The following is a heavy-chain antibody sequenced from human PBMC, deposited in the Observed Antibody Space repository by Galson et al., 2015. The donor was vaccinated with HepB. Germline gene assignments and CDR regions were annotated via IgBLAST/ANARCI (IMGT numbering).Heavy chain of an antibody. J-gene: IGHJ4*02. CDR1: GYTFTSYG. CDR3: ARDLVAARSSTLGY. CDR2: ISAYNGNT. V-gene: IGHV1-18*04. Sequence: SCKASGYTFTSYGISWVRQAPGQGLEWMGWISAYNGNTNYAQKLQGRVTMTTDTSTSTAYMELRSLRSDDTAVYYCARDLVAARSSTLGYWGQGTLVTVSP. D-gene: IGHD6-19*01.